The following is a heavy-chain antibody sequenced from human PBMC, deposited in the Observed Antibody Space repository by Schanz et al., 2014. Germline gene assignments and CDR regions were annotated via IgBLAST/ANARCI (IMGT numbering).Heavy chain of an antibody. CDR1: GFSFSDHA. CDR2: VRKKEFSDDTE. D-gene: IGHD3-9*01. V-gene: IGHV3-72*01. CDR3: VREGSTTPVAGLRSFDWLGRFDY. J-gene: IGHJ4*02. Sequence: EVELVESGEGLVQPGGSLRLSCAASGFSFSDHAMDWVRQAAGKGLEWVGRVRKKEFSDDTEEYAASVRGRFTISRDDSKNVVNRQMNGLKTEDTAMYYCVREGSTTPVAGLRSFDWLGRFDYWGQGALVTVSS.